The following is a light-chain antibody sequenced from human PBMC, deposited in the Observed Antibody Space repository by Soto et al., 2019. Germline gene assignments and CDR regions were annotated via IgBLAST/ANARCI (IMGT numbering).Light chain of an antibody. CDR2: AAT. CDR3: QQSYSIPET. V-gene: IGKV1-39*01. CDR1: QSISIY. Sequence: DIQMTQSPSSLSASVGARVTITCRASQSISIYLNWYQQKPGQAPKLLIYAATRLQSGVPSRSSGSGSGSDFTLTISSLQREDFATYYCQQSYSIPETFGQGTKVDIK. J-gene: IGKJ1*01.